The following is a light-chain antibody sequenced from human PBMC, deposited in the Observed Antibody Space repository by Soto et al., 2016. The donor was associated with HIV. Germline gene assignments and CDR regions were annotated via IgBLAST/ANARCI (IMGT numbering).Light chain of an antibody. CDR2: QDN. V-gene: IGLV3-1*01. CDR1: KLGDKY. Sequence: SYELIQPPSVSVSPGQTATITCFGEKLGDKYVSWYQQKPGQSPVVVIYQDNKRPSGIPERFSGSTSGSTATLTISGAQAMDEADYFCQAWVSRSYVFGSGTKVAVL. CDR3: QAWVSRSYV. J-gene: IGLJ1*01.